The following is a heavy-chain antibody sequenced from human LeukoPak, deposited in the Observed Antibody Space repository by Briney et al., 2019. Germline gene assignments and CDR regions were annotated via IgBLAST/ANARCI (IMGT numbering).Heavy chain of an antibody. Sequence: SETLSLTCAVYGGSFSGYYWSWIRQSPGKGLEWIGEINHSGSTNYNPSLKSRVTISLDTSKNQFSLKLSSVTAADTAVYYCARGQENCGGDCGVAYWGQGTLVTVSS. CDR3: ARGQENCGGDCGVAY. CDR2: INHSGST. J-gene: IGHJ4*02. D-gene: IGHD2-21*02. CDR1: GGSFSGYY. V-gene: IGHV4-34*01.